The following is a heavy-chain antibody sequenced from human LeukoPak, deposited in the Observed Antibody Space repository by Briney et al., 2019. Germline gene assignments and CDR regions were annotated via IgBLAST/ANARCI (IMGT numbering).Heavy chain of an antibody. CDR2: IYYSGSS. Sequence: SETLSLTCTVSGGSISYYYWSWVRQPPGKGLEWIGYIYYSGSSNYNPSLKSRVTISIDTSKNQSSLKLSSVTAADTAVYYCARLDYENWFDPWGQGTLVTVSS. V-gene: IGHV4-59*08. D-gene: IGHD4-17*01. CDR1: GGSISYYY. J-gene: IGHJ5*02. CDR3: ARLDYENWFDP.